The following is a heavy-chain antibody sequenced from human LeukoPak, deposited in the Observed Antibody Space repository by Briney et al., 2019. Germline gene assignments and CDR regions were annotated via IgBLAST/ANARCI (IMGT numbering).Heavy chain of an antibody. Sequence: PGGSLRLSCAASGFTISGFFTTWVRQAPGKGLEWVANIKEDGSEKYYVDSVRGRFTISRDNAKNSLYLQMNNLRAEDTAVYYCARPFGNGWFLRDYWGRGTLVAVPS. CDR3: ARPFGNGWFLRDY. CDR1: GFTISGFF. CDR2: IKEDGSEK. D-gene: IGHD6-19*01. J-gene: IGHJ4*02. V-gene: IGHV3-7*01.